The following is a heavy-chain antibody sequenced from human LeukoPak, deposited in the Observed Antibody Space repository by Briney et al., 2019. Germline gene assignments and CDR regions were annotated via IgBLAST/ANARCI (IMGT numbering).Heavy chain of an antibody. CDR2: INHSGST. V-gene: IGHV4-34*01. CDR1: GGSFRGYY. J-gene: IGHJ4*02. D-gene: IGHD2-2*01. CDR3: AGWRRRIVVVPAAPIFDY. Sequence: SETLSLTCAAYGGSFRGYYWTWIRQPPGKGLEWIGEINHSGSTNCNPSLKSRVTISVDTSKNQFSLKLSSVTAADTAVYYCAGWRRRIVVVPAAPIFDYWGQGTLVTVSS.